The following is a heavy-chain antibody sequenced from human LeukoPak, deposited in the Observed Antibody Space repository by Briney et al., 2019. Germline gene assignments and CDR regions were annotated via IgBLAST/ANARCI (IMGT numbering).Heavy chain of an antibody. J-gene: IGHJ5*02. CDR1: GFTFSSYA. D-gene: IGHD3-3*01. V-gene: IGHV3-30-3*01. Sequence: PGRSLRLSCAASGFTFSSYAMHWVRQAPGKGLEWVAVISYDGSNKYYADSVKGRFTISRDNSKNTLYLQMNSLRAEDTAVYYCARGPLRFLEWLIRFDPWGQGTLVTVSS. CDR2: ISYDGSNK. CDR3: ARGPLRFLEWLIRFDP.